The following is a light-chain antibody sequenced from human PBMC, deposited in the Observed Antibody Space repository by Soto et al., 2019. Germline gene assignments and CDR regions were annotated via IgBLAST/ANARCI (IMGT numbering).Light chain of an antibody. V-gene: IGLV2-11*01. CDR3: CSFAGSNTYVV. CDR2: RVS. Sequence: QSVLIQPRSVSGSPGQSVTISCTGTSSDVGHYNFVSWYQHHPGKAPKPMIYRVSQRPSGVPDRFSGSKSGNTASLTISGLQAEDEADHYCCSFAGSNTYVVFGGGTKVTV. J-gene: IGLJ2*01. CDR1: SSDVGHYNF.